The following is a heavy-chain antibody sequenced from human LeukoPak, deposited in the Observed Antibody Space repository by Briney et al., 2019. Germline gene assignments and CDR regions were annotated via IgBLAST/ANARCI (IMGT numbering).Heavy chain of an antibody. CDR2: INPKSGGT. Sequence: ASVKVSCKASGYTFTDYYIHWVRQAPGQGLEWMGWINPKSGGTDSAQKFQGRVTMTRDTSISSAYVELSRLSSDDTAVYYCARGDCSGATCYDLFDVRGQGTKVAVSS. CDR1: GYTFTDYY. CDR3: ARGDCSGATCYDLFDV. D-gene: IGHD2-2*01. V-gene: IGHV1-2*02. J-gene: IGHJ3*01.